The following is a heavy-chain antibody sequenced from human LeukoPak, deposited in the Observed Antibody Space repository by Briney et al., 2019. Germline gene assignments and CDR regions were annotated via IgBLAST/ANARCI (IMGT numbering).Heavy chain of an antibody. CDR3: ARDRKAVAGIDY. D-gene: IGHD6-19*01. V-gene: IGHV3-20*04. J-gene: IGHJ4*02. Sequence: GGSLRLSCAASGFTFDDHGMSWVRQVPGKGLEWVSGINWNGGSTAYADSVKGRFTISRDNSKNTLYLQMNSLRAEDTAVYYCARDRKAVAGIDYWGQGTLVTVSS. CDR2: INWNGGST. CDR1: GFTFDDHG.